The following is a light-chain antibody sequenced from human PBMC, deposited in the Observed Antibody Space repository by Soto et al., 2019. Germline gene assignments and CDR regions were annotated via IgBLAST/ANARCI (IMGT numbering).Light chain of an antibody. J-gene: IGKJ5*01. V-gene: IGKV1-13*02. CDR3: QQFNGFPT. CDR2: DAS. Sequence: AIQLTQSPSSLSASVGDTVTITCRASQGISNALAWYQQIPGKPPKLLIYDASTLESGVPSRFSGSGSGTDFTLTISSLQPGDFATYYCQQFNGFPTFGQGTDWRL. CDR1: QGISNA.